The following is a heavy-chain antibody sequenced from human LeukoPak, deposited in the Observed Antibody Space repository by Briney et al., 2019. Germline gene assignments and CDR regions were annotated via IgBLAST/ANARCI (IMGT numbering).Heavy chain of an antibody. V-gene: IGHV4-61*02. CDR1: GGSISSGSYY. J-gene: IGHJ4*02. CDR2: IYTSGST. D-gene: IGHD2-15*01. CDR3: ARISQDWAYHFDY. Sequence: SQTLSLTCTVSGGSISSGSYYWSWIRQPAGKGLEWIGRIYTSGSTNYNPSLKSRVTISVDTSKNQFSLKLSSVTAADTAVYYCARISQDWAYHFDYWGQGTLVTVSS.